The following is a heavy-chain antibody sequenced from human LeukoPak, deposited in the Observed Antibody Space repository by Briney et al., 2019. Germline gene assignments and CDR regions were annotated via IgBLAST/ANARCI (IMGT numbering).Heavy chain of an antibody. Sequence: GGSLRLSCAASGFTFSSYSMNWVRQAPGKGVEWVSSISSSSSYIYYADSVKGRFTISRDNAKNSLYLQMNSLRAEDTAVYYCARDDIVVVPAAMQIDYWGQGTLVTVSS. D-gene: IGHD2-2*01. CDR1: GFTFSSYS. CDR2: ISSSSSYI. J-gene: IGHJ4*02. V-gene: IGHV3-21*01. CDR3: ARDDIVVVPAAMQIDY.